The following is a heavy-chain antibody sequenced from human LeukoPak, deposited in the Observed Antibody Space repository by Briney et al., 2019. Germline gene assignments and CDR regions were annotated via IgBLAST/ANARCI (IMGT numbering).Heavy chain of an antibody. J-gene: IGHJ4*02. V-gene: IGHV4-59*01. CDR2: IYYSGST. CDR1: GGSISSYY. CDR3: ARGYYGQNLPDY. D-gene: IGHD3-10*01. Sequence: SEILSLTCTVSGGSISSYYWSWIRQPPGKGLEWIGYIYYSGSTNYNPSLKSRVTISVDTSKNQFSLKLSSVTAADTAVYYCARGYYGQNLPDYWGQGTLVTVSS.